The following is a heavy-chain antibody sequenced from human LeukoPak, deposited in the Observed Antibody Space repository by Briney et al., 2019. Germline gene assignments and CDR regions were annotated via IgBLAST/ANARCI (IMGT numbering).Heavy chain of an antibody. Sequence: GESLQISCKGSGYSFTNYWIAWVRQMPGKGLEWMGITYPGDSDTRYSPSFQGQVTFSADKSISTAYLLWSSLKASDSAMYFCARQEVRLGALDIWGQGTMVTVSS. CDR3: ARQEVRLGALDI. CDR1: GYSFTNYW. V-gene: IGHV5-51*01. CDR2: TYPGDSDT. D-gene: IGHD3-16*01. J-gene: IGHJ3*02.